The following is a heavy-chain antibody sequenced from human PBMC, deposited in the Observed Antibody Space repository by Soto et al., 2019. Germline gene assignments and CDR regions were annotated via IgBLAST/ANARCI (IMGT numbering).Heavy chain of an antibody. V-gene: IGHV1-18*01. J-gene: IGHJ4*02. Sequence: ASVKVSCKASGYTFTSYGISWVRQAPGQGLEWMGWISAYNGNTNYAQKLQGRVTMTTDTSTSTAYMELRSLRSDDKAVYYCATGVGITGTTGPYYWGQGTLVTVSS. CDR2: ISAYNGNT. D-gene: IGHD1-7*01. CDR1: GYTFTSYG. CDR3: ATGVGITGTTGPYY.